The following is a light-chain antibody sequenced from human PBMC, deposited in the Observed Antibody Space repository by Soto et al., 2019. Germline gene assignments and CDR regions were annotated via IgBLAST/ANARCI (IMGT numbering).Light chain of an antibody. Sequence: DVVLTQSPLSLPVTLGQPASISCTSSQSLVSSDGNTYLHWFQQRPGHSPRHLIYKISNRDSGVSDSFRGSGSVTDFTLEISRVEGEDVGLYYCMQGTHWPKTFGQGTKVEIK. CDR2: KIS. CDR3: MQGTHWPKT. V-gene: IGKV2-30*01. J-gene: IGKJ1*01. CDR1: QSLVSSDGNTY.